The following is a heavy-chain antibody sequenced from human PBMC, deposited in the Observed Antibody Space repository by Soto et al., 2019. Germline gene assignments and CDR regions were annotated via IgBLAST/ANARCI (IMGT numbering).Heavy chain of an antibody. D-gene: IGHD3-10*01. CDR1: GLTFSGYY. CDR2: INHSGST. CDR3: ARSKIGYYGSGSIYGMDV. Sequence: SETLSLTCAVYGLTFSGYYWSWIRQPPGKGLEWIGEINHSGSTNYNPSLKSRVTISVDTSKNQFSLKLSSVTAADTAVYYCARSKIGYYGSGSIYGMDVWGQGTTVTVSS. J-gene: IGHJ6*02. V-gene: IGHV4-34*01.